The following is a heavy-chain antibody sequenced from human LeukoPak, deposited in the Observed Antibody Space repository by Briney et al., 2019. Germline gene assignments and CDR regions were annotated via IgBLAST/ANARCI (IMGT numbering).Heavy chain of an antibody. CDR1: GGSISSYY. D-gene: IGHD1-26*01. J-gene: IGHJ6*03. CDR2: IYYSGST. V-gene: IGHV4-39*01. CDR3: ARQVGRPYYYMDV. Sequence: PSETLSLTCTVSGGSISSYYWGWIRQPPGKGLEWIGSIYYSGSTYYNPSLKSRVTISVDTSKNQFSLKLSSVTAADTAVYYCARQVGRPYYYMDVWGKGTTVTVSS.